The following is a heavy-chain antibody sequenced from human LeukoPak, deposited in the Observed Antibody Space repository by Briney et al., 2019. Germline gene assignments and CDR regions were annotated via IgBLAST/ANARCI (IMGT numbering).Heavy chain of an antibody. CDR2: ISWDGGST. CDR1: GFTFDDYT. J-gene: IGHJ4*02. Sequence: GGSLRLSCAASGFTFDDYTMHWVRQAPGKGLEWVSLISWDGGSTYYADSVKGRFTISRDNAKNSLCLQMNSLRAEDTAVYYCARHVVAVGFDYWGQGTLVTVSS. D-gene: IGHD3-22*01. V-gene: IGHV3-43*01. CDR3: ARHVVAVGFDY.